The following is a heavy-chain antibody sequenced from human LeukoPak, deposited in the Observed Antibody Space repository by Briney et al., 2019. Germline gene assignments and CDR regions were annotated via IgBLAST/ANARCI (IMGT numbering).Heavy chain of an antibody. V-gene: IGHV3-33*01. D-gene: IGHD5-24*01. CDR1: GFTFSSYG. J-gene: IGHJ4*02. CDR2: IWYDGSNK. Sequence: PGGSLRLSCAASGFTFSSYGMHWVRQAPGKGLEWVAVIWYDGSNKYYADSVKGRFTISRDNSKNTLYLQMNSLRAEDTAVYYCARDSAEMATIMGPGGIDYWGQGTLVTVSS. CDR3: ARDSAEMATIMGPGGIDY.